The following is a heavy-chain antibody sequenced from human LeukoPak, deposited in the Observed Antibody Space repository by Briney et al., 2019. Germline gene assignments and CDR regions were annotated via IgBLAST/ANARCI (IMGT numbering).Heavy chain of an antibody. J-gene: IGHJ6*03. CDR3: AGVSLEYYYDSSGYYRYYYYYYMDV. CDR2: INSDGSST. V-gene: IGHV3-74*01. Sequence: GGSLRLSCAASGFTFSSYWMHWVRQAPGKGLVWVSRINSDGSSTSYADSVKGRFTISRDNAKSTLYLQMNSLRAEDTAVYYCAGVSLEYYYDSSGYYRYYYYYYMDVWGKGTTVTVSS. CDR1: GFTFSSYW. D-gene: IGHD3-22*01.